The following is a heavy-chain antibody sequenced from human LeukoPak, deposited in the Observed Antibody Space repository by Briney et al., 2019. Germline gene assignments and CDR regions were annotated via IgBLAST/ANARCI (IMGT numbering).Heavy chain of an antibody. CDR3: AHRPPFRYYGSGRYGFQH. CDR1: GFSLSTSGVG. D-gene: IGHD3-10*01. J-gene: IGHJ1*01. V-gene: IGHV2-5*02. Sequence: SGPTLVNPTQTLTLTCTFSGFSLSTSGVGVGWIRQPPGKALEWLALIYWDDDKRYSPSLKSRLTITKDTSKNQVVLTMTNMDPVDTATYYCAHRPPFRYYGSGRYGFQHWGQGTLVTVSS. CDR2: IYWDDDK.